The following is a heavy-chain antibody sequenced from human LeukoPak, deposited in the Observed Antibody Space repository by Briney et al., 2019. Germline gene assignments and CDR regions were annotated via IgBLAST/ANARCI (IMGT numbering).Heavy chain of an antibody. V-gene: IGHV4-38-2*02. J-gene: IGHJ3*02. Sequence: SETLSLTCTVSGYSISSGYYWGWIRQPPGKGLEWIGSIYHSGSTYYNPSLKSRVTISVDTSKNQFSLKLSSVTAADTAVYYCASATWGAFDIWGQGTMVAVSS. CDR3: ASATWGAFDI. CDR2: IYHSGST. CDR1: GYSISSGYY. D-gene: IGHD7-27*01.